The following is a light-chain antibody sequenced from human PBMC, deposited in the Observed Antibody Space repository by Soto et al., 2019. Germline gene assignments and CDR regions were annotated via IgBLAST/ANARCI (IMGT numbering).Light chain of an antibody. V-gene: IGLV2-8*01. CDR2: EVT. Sequence: QSALTQPPSASGSPGQSVTISCAGSNSDIGASNSVSWSQQHPGKAPKLLISEVTKRPSGVPDRFSGSKSGNTASLTVSGLHAEDEADYYCGSKAGSNKHVVFGGGTKGTVL. CDR1: NSDIGASNS. CDR3: GSKAGSNKHVV. J-gene: IGLJ2*01.